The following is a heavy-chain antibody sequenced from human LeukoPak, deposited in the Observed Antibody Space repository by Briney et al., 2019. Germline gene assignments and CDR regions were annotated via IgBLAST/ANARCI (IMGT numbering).Heavy chain of an antibody. J-gene: IGHJ6*02. CDR3: ARGDATVTISDYYYYGMDV. V-gene: IGHV4-34*01. CDR1: GGSFSGYY. Sequence: PSETLSLTCAVYGGSFSGYYWSWIRQPPGKGLEWIGEINHSGSTNYNPSLKSRVTISVDTSKNQFSLKLSSVTAADTAVYYCARGDATVTISDYYYYGMDVWGQGTTVTVSS. D-gene: IGHD4-17*01. CDR2: INHSGST.